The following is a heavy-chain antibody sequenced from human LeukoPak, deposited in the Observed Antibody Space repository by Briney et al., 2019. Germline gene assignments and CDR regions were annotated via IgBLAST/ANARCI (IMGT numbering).Heavy chain of an antibody. V-gene: IGHV3-23*01. CDR2: ISGSGGST. J-gene: IGHJ5*02. Sequence: GGSLRLSCAASGFTFSSYAMSWVRQAPGKGLEWVSAISGSGGSTYYADSVKGRFTISRDNSKNTLYLQTNSLRAEDTAVYYCAKDEQQLVRYWFDPWGQGTLVTVSS. CDR1: GFTFSSYA. CDR3: AKDEQQLVRYWFDP. D-gene: IGHD6-13*01.